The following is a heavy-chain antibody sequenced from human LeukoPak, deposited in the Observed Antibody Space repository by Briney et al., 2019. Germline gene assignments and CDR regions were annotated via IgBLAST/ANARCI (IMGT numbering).Heavy chain of an antibody. CDR2: IYTSGST. J-gene: IGHJ3*02. V-gene: IGHV4-4*07. Sequence: SETLSLTCTVSGGSISSYYWSWIRQPAGKGLEWIGRIYTSGSTNYNPSLKSRVTMSVDTSKNQFSLKLSSGTAADTAVYYCASHRWWAPFDIWGQGTMVTVSS. D-gene: IGHD2-15*01. CDR3: ASHRWWAPFDI. CDR1: GGSISSYY.